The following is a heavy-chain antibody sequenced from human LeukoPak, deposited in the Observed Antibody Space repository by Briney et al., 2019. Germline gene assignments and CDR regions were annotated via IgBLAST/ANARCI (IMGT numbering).Heavy chain of an antibody. V-gene: IGHV4-34*09. CDR3: ARDRAGDSGVVPAASYWYFDL. J-gene: IGHJ2*01. CDR2: INHSGST. Sequence: SETLSLTCAVYGGSFSGYYWSWIRQPPGKGLEWIGEINHSGSTNYNPSLKSRVTISVDTSKNQFSLKLSSVTAADTAVYYCARDRAGDSGVVPAASYWYFDLWGRGTLVTVSS. D-gene: IGHD2-2*01. CDR1: GGSFSGYY.